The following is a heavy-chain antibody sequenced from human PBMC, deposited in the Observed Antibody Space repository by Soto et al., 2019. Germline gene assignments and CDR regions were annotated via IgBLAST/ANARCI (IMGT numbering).Heavy chain of an antibody. J-gene: IGHJ4*02. CDR1: GSTFSGFY. Sequence: ASVKVSCKASGSTFSGFYMHWVRQAPGQGLEWRGWINPNSGGTKSAEKFQGRVTMTRDKSIRTAYMELSSPTSDDPAVYYCASAAVTGTAGLDFWGQGPQVTVSS. CDR2: INPNSGGT. CDR3: ASAAVTGTAGLDF. D-gene: IGHD6-19*01. V-gene: IGHV1-2*02.